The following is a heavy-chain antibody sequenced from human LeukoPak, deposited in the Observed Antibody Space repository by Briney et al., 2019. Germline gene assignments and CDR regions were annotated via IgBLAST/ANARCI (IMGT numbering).Heavy chain of an antibody. CDR3: ARDRRWLGAFDI. Sequence: SETLSLTCTVSGGSISSYYWTWIRQPPGKGLEYIGYIYYSGSTHYNPSLKSRVTISVDTSKNQFSLILSSVTAADTAVYYCARDRRWLGAFDIWGQGTMVTVSS. CDR2: IYYSGST. CDR1: GGSISSYY. D-gene: IGHD5-24*01. J-gene: IGHJ3*02. V-gene: IGHV4-59*01.